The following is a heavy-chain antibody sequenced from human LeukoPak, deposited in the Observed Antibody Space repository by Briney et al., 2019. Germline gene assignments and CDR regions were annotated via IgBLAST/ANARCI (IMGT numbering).Heavy chain of an antibody. CDR2: ISSSSSYI. CDR1: GFTFSSYS. Sequence: GGSLRLSCAASGFTFSSYSMNWVRQAPGKWLEWVSSISSSSSYIYYADSVKGRFTISRDNAKKSLYLQMNSLRAEDTAVYYCARDGDTVLTRGYYYYMDVWGKGTTVTVSS. D-gene: IGHD4-23*01. J-gene: IGHJ6*03. CDR3: ARDGDTVLTRGYYYYMDV. V-gene: IGHV3-21*01.